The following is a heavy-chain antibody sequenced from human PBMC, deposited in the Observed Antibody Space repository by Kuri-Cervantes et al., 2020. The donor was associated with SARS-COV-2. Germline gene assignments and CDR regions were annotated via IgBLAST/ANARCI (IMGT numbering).Heavy chain of an antibody. D-gene: IGHD3-10*01. V-gene: IGHV4-61*01. Sequence: ESLKISCTVSGGSVSSGNDYWSWIRQPPGKGLEWIGFVYYSGDTNYNPSLKSRDTISVDTSKNQFSLKLRSVTAADTAVYFCARESYVRLDLWGQGALVTVSS. CDR3: ARESYVRLDL. J-gene: IGHJ4*02. CDR1: GGSVSSGNDY. CDR2: VYYSGDT.